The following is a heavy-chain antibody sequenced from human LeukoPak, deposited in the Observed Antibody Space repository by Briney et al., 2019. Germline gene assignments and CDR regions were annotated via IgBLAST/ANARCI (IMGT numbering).Heavy chain of an antibody. Sequence: ASVKVSCKASGYTFTSYYMHWVRQATGQGLEWMGWMNPNSGNTGYAQKFQGRVTMTRNTSISTAYMELSSLRSEDTAVYYCARDLSASSGYHPNWFDPWGQGTLVTVSS. D-gene: IGHD3-22*01. CDR1: GYTFTSYY. CDR2: MNPNSGNT. CDR3: ARDLSASSGYHPNWFDP. J-gene: IGHJ5*02. V-gene: IGHV1-8*02.